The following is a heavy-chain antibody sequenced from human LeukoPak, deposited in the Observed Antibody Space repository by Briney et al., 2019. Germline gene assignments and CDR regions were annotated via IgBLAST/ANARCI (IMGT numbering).Heavy chain of an antibody. J-gene: IGHJ6*03. V-gene: IGHV4-59*01. D-gene: IGHD4-11*01. CDR2: IYYSGST. CDR3: ARDVLRDYSPRYYYYMDV. CDR1: GGSISSYY. Sequence: SETPSLTCTVSGGSISSYYWSWIRQPPGKGLEWIGYIYYSGSTNYNPSLKSRVTISVDASKNQFSLKLSSVTAADTAVYYCARDVLRDYSPRYYYYMDVWGKGTTVTVSS.